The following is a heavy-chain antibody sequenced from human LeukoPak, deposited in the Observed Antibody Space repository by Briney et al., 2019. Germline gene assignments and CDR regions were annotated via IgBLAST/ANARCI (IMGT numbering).Heavy chain of an antibody. CDR2: IYYSGST. D-gene: IGHD2-15*01. CDR1: GGSISSYY. J-gene: IGHJ4*02. V-gene: IGHV4-59*01. Sequence: SETLSLTCTVSGGSISSYYWSWIRQPPGKGLEWIGYIYYSGSTNYNPSLKRRVTISVDTSKNQFSLKLSSVTAADTAVYYCARRVLGCSGGSCYRHFDYWGQGTLVTVSS. CDR3: ARRVLGCSGGSCYRHFDY.